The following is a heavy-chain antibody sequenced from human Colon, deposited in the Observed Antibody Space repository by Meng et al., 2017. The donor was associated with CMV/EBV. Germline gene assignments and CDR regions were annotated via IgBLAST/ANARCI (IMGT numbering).Heavy chain of an antibody. CDR3: ARADQREMATIPDAFDI. V-gene: IGHV3-74*01. D-gene: IGHD5-24*01. CDR2: VIPDGSGT. Sequence: GESLKISCAASGFTFSSSYMYWVRQVPGKGLVWVSRVIPDGSGTGYADAVKGRFTISRDNAKNSLYLQMNSLRAEDTAVYYCARADQREMATIPDAFDIWGQGTMVTVSS. J-gene: IGHJ3*02. CDR1: GFTFSSSY.